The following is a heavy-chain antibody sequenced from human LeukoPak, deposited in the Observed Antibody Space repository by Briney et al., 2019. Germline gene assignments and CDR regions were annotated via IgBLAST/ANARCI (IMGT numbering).Heavy chain of an antibody. CDR1: GGSFSGYY. V-gene: IGHV4-34*01. Sequence: SSETLSLTCAVYGGSFSGYYWSWIRQPPGKGLEWIGEINHSGSTNYNPSLKSRVTISVDTSKNQFSLKLSSVTAADTAVYYCASGGSSGYYFYWGQGTLVTVSS. CDR2: INHSGST. J-gene: IGHJ4*02. D-gene: IGHD3-22*01. CDR3: ASGGSSGYYFY.